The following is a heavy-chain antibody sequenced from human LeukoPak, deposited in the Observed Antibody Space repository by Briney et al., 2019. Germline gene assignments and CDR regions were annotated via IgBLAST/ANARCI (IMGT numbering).Heavy chain of an antibody. D-gene: IGHD4-17*01. V-gene: IGHV1-69*13. Sequence: GASVKVSCKASGGTFSSYAISWVRQAPGQGLEWMGGIIPIFGTANYAQKFQGRVTITADESTSTAYMELSSLRSEDTAVYYCARGARSRVTTEFYFDYWGQGTLVTVSS. CDR1: GGTFSSYA. J-gene: IGHJ4*02. CDR2: IIPIFGTA. CDR3: ARGARSRVTTEFYFDY.